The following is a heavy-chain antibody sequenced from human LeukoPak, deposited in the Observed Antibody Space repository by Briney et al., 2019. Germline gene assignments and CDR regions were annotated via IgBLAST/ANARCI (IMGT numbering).Heavy chain of an antibody. CDR3: ARGFYDSSGYYYLDYFDY. Sequence: ASVKVSCKASGYTFTGYYMHWVRQAPGQGLEWMGWINPNSGSTNYAQKFQGRVTMTRDTSISTAYMELSRLRSDNTAVYYCARGFYDSSGYYYLDYFDYWGQGTLVTVSS. CDR2: INPNSGST. CDR1: GYTFTGYY. J-gene: IGHJ4*02. V-gene: IGHV1-2*02. D-gene: IGHD3-22*01.